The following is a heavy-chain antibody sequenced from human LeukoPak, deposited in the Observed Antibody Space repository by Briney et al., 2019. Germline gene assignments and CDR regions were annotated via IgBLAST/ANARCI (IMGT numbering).Heavy chain of an antibody. CDR1: GFTYSHYG. CDR2: IRYDGSNK. CDR3: ARGPRFAIRMIVVVTKGHFDY. V-gene: IGHV3-30*02. Sequence: PGGSLRLSCVASGFTYSHYGMHWVRQAPGKGLEWVAFIRYDGSNKYYADSVKGRFTISRDNSKKTLYLQMNSLRAEDTAVYYCARGPRFAIRMIVVVTKGHFDYWGQGALVTVSS. J-gene: IGHJ4*02. D-gene: IGHD3-22*01.